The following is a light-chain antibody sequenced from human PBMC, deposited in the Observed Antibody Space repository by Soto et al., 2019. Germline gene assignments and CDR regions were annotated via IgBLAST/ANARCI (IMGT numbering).Light chain of an antibody. CDR1: QSVSSS. CDR3: HQRSNSPLT. CDR2: GAS. J-gene: IGKJ4*01. Sequence: IVLTQSPATLFLSPGERATLSCRASQSVSSSLLWYQKKSGQAPRLLIYGASSRATGIPARFSGSGSGTDLTLPISSPEPEDFAVYYCHQRSNSPLTFGGGTKVEI. V-gene: IGKV3-11*01.